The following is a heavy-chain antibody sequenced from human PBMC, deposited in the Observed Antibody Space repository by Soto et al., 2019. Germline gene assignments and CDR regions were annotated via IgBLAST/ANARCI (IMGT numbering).Heavy chain of an antibody. CDR3: ATPNWGSLTD. J-gene: IGHJ4*02. D-gene: IGHD3-16*01. CDR1: GFTFDDYA. Sequence: EVQLVESGGGLVQPGRSLRLSCAASGFTFDDYAMHWVRQAPGKGLEWVSGISWNSGSIGYADFVKGRFTISRDNAKNSLYLQINSLRAEDTALKYCATPNWGSLTDWGQGTLVTVSS. V-gene: IGHV3-9*01. CDR2: ISWNSGSI.